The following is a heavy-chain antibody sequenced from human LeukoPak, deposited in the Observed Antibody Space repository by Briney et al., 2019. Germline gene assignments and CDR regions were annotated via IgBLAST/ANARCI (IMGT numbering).Heavy chain of an antibody. V-gene: IGHV1-18*01. CDR3: AREGYCSSTSCYYYYMDV. CDR2: ISAYNGNT. CDR1: GYTFTSYG. Sequence: ASVKVSCKASGYTFTSYGISWVRQAPGQGLEWMGWISAYNGNTNYAQKLQGRVTTTTDTSTSTAYMELRSLRSDDTAVYYCAREGYCSSTSCYYYYMDVWGKGTTVTVSS. D-gene: IGHD2-2*01. J-gene: IGHJ6*03.